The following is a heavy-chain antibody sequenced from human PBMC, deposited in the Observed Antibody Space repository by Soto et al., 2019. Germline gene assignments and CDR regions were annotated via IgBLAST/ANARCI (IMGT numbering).Heavy chain of an antibody. CDR3: AKAGTLEYNWFDP. J-gene: IGHJ5*02. D-gene: IGHD6-19*01. CDR2: IYYSGST. CDR1: GSSISSSSYY. Sequence: SETLSLTCTVSGSSISSSSYYWGWIRQPPGKGLEWIGSIYYSGSTYYNPSLKSRVTISVDTSKNQFSLKLSSVTAADTAVYYCAKAGTLEYNWFDPWGQGTLVTVSS. V-gene: IGHV4-39*01.